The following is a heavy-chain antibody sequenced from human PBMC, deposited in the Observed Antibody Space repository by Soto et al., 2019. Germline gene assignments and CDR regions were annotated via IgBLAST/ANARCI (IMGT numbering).Heavy chain of an antibody. CDR1: GFTFSSYA. Sequence: GGSLRLSCAASGFTFSSYAMSWVRQAPGKGLEWVSAISGSGGSTYYADSVKGRFTISRDNSKNTLYLQMNSLRAEDTAVYYCAKALARDFWSGYYGMDVWGQGTTVTVSS. D-gene: IGHD3-3*01. CDR2: ISGSGGST. CDR3: AKALARDFWSGYYGMDV. J-gene: IGHJ6*02. V-gene: IGHV3-23*01.